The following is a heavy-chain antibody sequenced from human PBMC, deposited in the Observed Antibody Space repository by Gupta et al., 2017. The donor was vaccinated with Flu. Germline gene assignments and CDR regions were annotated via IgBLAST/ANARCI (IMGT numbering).Heavy chain of an antibody. CDR3: ARAGIAAAALSLTNYYYYGMDV. CDR1: GGTFSSYA. V-gene: IGHV1-69*06. D-gene: IGHD6-13*01. CDR2: IIPIFGTA. Sequence: QVQLVQSGAEVRKPGSSVKVSCKASGGTFSSYAISWVRQAPGQVIEWMGGIIPIFGTANYAQKFQGRVTITADKSTSTAYMELSSLRSEDTAVYYCARAGIAAAALSLTNYYYYGMDVWGQGTTVTVSS. J-gene: IGHJ6*02.